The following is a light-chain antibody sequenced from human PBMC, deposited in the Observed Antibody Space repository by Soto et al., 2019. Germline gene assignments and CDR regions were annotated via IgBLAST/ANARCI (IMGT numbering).Light chain of an antibody. Sequence: QSVLTQPPSVAGAPGQRGTISGTGSSSNIGAGYDVHWYQQLPGTAPKLLIYGNSNRPSGVPDRFAGSKSGTSASLAITGLQAEDEADYYCQSYDSSLSGYVVFGGGTKLTVL. V-gene: IGLV1-40*01. CDR3: QSYDSSLSGYVV. J-gene: IGLJ2*01. CDR1: SSNIGAGYD. CDR2: GNS.